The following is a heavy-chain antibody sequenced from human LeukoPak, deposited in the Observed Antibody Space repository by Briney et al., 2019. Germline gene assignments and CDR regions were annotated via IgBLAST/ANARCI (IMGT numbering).Heavy chain of an antibody. J-gene: IGHJ4*02. CDR1: GGTFSSYA. V-gene: IGHV1-69*01. CDR2: IIPIFGTA. CDR3: ASLQHYYDSSGYYYPPSDY. D-gene: IGHD3-22*01. Sequence: ASVKVSCKASGGTFSSYAISWVRQAPGQGLEWMGGIIPIFGTANYAQKFQGRVTITADESTSTAYVELSSLRSEDTAVYYCASLQHYYDSSGYYYPPSDYWGQGTLVTVSS.